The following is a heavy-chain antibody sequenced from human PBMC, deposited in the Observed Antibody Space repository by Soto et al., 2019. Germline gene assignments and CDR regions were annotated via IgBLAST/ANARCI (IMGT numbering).Heavy chain of an antibody. CDR2: IHYSGRT. D-gene: IGHD3-22*01. CDR3: ARYYFDSSGYSNWFDP. CDR1: GGSITSGAYY. J-gene: IGHJ5*02. V-gene: IGHV4-31*11. Sequence: QVQLQESGPGLVKPSQTLSLTCAVSGGSITSGAYYWTWIRQHPGKGLEWIAYIHYSGRTYYNPSLKSRVTISVDTSNIQFSLKLSSVTAADTAVYYCARYYFDSSGYSNWFDPWGQGTLVTVSS.